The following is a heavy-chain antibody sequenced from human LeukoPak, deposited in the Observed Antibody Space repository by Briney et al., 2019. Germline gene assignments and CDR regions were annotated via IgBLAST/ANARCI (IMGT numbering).Heavy chain of an antibody. J-gene: IGHJ4*02. D-gene: IGHD4-11*01. CDR2: ISSDTIFI. CDR3: ARDLAFVTTYLDY. Sequence: PGGSLRPSCAASGFAFNSYSMNWVRQAPGKGLDWVSSISSDTIFIYYADSVKGRFTITRDNAKNSLYLQMNSLRAEDTGVYFCARDLAFVTTYLDYWGQGTLVTVSS. CDR1: GFAFNSYS. V-gene: IGHV3-21*06.